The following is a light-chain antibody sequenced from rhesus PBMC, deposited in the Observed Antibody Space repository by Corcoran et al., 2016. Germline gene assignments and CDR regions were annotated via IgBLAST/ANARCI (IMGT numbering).Light chain of an antibody. CDR3: MQALQTPYS. Sequence: DIVMTQTPPSLPVTPGEPASISCRSSQSLLHTDGRSYLYWYLQKPGQPPRLLIYRVSNRFSGVPDRCSGSGSGRDFTLKISRVKAEDVGVYYCMQALQTPYSFGQGTKVEIK. CDR1: QSLLHTDGRSY. J-gene: IGKJ2*01. V-gene: IGKV2-73*01. CDR2: RVS.